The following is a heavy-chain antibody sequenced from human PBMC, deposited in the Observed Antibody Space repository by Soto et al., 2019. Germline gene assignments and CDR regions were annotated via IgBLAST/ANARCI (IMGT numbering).Heavy chain of an antibody. V-gene: IGHV1-18*01. Sequence: ASVNVSCKSSGYTFISHSITWVRQAPGQGLEWMGRISAYNGNTNYAQKLQGRVTMSTDASTNTAYMELRSLRSDDTAVYYCARGAFCGGAPGCRDMDVWGQGTTVTVSS. CDR3: ARGAFCGGAPGCRDMDV. CDR2: ISAYNGNT. J-gene: IGHJ6*02. CDR1: GYTFISHS. D-gene: IGHD2-21*01.